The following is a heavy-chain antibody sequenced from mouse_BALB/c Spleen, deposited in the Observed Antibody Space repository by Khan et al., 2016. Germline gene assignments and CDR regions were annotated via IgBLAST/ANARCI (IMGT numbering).Heavy chain of an antibody. CDR2: ISYSGST. J-gene: IGHJ4*01. Sequence: EVQLQESGPGLVKPSQSLSLTCTVTGYSITSDYAWNWIRQFPGNKLEWMGYISYSGSTSYNPSLKSRISITRDTSKNQFFLQLNSVTTEDTATXYCARNGYYLYYAMDYWGQGTSVTVSS. V-gene: IGHV3-2*02. D-gene: IGHD2-3*01. CDR3: ARNGYYLYYAMDY. CDR1: GYSITSDYA.